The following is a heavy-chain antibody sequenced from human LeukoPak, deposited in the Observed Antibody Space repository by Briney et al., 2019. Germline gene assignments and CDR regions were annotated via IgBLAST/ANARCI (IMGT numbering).Heavy chain of an antibody. D-gene: IGHD2-21*01. V-gene: IGHV4-30-4*01. J-gene: IGHJ6*02. CDR2: IYYSGST. CDR1: GGSISSGDYY. CDR3: ARDGTLWGDHPYGMDV. Sequence: SSQTLSLTCTVSGGSISSGDYYWRWIRQPPGKGLEWIGYIYYSGSTYYNPSLKSRVTISVDTSKNQFSLKLSSVTAADTAVYYCARDGTLWGDHPYGMDVWGQGTTVTVSS.